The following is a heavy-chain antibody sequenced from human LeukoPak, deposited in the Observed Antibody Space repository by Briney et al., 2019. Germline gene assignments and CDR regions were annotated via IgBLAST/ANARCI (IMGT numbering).Heavy chain of an antibody. Sequence: SETLSLTCTVSGGSISSGSYYWSWIRQPAGKGLEWIGSIYYSGSTYYNPSLKSRVTISVDTSRNQFSLKLSSVTAADTAVYYCAKASVGARFFDPWGQGTLVTVSS. CDR2: IYYSGST. J-gene: IGHJ5*02. CDR3: AKASVGARFFDP. D-gene: IGHD1-26*01. CDR1: GGSISSGSYY. V-gene: IGHV4-39*07.